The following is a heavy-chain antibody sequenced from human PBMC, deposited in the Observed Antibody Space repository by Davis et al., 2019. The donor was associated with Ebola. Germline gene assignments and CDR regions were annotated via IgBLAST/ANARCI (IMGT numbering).Heavy chain of an antibody. CDR3: ARGGCSGGSCYSADY. J-gene: IGHJ4*02. CDR2: ISAYNGNT. D-gene: IGHD2-15*01. CDR1: GYTFTNYG. V-gene: IGHV1-18*04. Sequence: AASVKVSCKASGYTFTNYGITWVRQAPGQGLEWMGWISAYNGNTNYAQKLQGRVTMTTDTSTSTAYMELRSLRSDDTAAYYCARGGCSGGSCYSADYWGQGTLVTVSS.